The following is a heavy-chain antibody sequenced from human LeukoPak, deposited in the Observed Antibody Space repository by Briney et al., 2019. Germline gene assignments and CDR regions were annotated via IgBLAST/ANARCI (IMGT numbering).Heavy chain of an antibody. CDR2: IYSGGST. CDR3: ATGYSSGWYFYFQH. CDR1: GLTVSSNS. J-gene: IGHJ1*01. D-gene: IGHD6-19*01. Sequence: GGSLRLSCAASGLTVSSNSMSWVRQAPGKGLEWVSLIYSGGSTYYADSVKGRFTISRDNAKNSLSLRMNSLSAEDTAVYYCATGYSSGWYFYFQHWGQGSLVSVSS. V-gene: IGHV3-53*01.